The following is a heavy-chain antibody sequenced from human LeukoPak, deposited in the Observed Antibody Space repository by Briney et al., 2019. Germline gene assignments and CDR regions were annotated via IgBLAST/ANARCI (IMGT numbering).Heavy chain of an antibody. CDR1: GGSLSGYY. J-gene: IGHJ6*02. D-gene: IGHD2-2*01. V-gene: IGHV4-34*01. CDR2: INHSGST. Sequence: SETLSLTCAVYGGSLSGYYWSWIRQPPGKGLEWIGEINHSGSTNYNPSLKSRVTISVDTSKNQFSLKLSSVTAADTAVYYCARDNTVPAATLGNYYYGMDIWGQGTTVTVSS. CDR3: ARDNTVPAATLGNYYYGMDI.